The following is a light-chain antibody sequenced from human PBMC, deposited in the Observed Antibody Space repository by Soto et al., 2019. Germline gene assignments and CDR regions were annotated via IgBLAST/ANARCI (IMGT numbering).Light chain of an antibody. CDR3: QQYGRSPKM. CDR2: GAS. CDR1: QSITSSH. Sequence: IVLTKSPGTLSLSPGERASLSCRASQSITSSHLAWYQQRPGQAPRLLIYGASTRATGTPDRFNGGGSGTDFTLTITRLEPEDFAVYYCQQYGRSPKMFGQGTKVDI. J-gene: IGKJ1*01. V-gene: IGKV3-20*01.